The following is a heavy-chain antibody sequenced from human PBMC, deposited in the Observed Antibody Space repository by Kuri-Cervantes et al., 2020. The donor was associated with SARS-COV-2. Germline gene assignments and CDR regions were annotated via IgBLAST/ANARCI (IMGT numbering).Heavy chain of an antibody. V-gene: IGHV4-34*01. J-gene: IGHJ4*02. D-gene: IGHD3-22*01. CDR3: ARGGYDSSGYYYGLGFDY. CDR2: INHSGST. CDR1: GGSFSGYY. Sequence: SETLSPTCAVYGGSFSGYYWSWVRQPPGKGLEWIGEINHSGSTNYNPSLKSRVTISVDTSKNQFSLKLSSVTAADKAVYYCARGGYDSSGYYYGLGFDYWGQGTLVTVSS.